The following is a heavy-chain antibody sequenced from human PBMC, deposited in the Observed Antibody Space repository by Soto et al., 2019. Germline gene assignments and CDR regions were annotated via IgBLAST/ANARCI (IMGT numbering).Heavy chain of an antibody. CDR2: IWYDGSNK. J-gene: IGHJ4*02. CDR1: GFTFSSYG. Sequence: QVQLVESGGGVVQPGRSLRLSCAASGFTFSSYGMHWVRQAPGKGLEWVAVIWYDGSNKYYADSVKGRFTISRDNSKNTLYLQMNSLRAEDTAVYYCARNKKRYFDWWDFDYCGQGTLVTVSS. D-gene: IGHD3-9*01. CDR3: ARNKKRYFDWWDFDY. V-gene: IGHV3-33*01.